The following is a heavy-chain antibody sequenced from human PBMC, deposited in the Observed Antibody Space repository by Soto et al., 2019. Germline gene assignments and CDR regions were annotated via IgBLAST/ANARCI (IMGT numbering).Heavy chain of an antibody. V-gene: IGHV3-74*03. CDR1: GFTLSMYW. CDR3: AREVGSGSGSYYLDY. J-gene: IGHJ4*02. D-gene: IGHD1-26*01. Sequence: EVQLVESGGGLVQPGGSLRLSCAASGFTLSMYWMHWVRQAPGKGLLWVSRINGDGTDTTYADSVKGRFTISRDNAKNTVYLKMNGRRAEDTAVYYCAREVGSGSGSYYLDYWGQETLVTVSS. CDR2: INGDGTDT.